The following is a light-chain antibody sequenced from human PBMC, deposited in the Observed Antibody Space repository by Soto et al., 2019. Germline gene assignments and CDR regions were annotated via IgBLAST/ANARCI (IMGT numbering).Light chain of an antibody. CDR1: RLDVGGYNY. CDR2: EVT. Sequence: LTQPASVSGSPGQSITISCTGTRLDVGGYNYVSWYQQQPGKAPKLIIYEVTNRPSGVSDRFSGSKSDNTASLTISGLQTEDEADYYCCSYVSSKTYLFGTGTKVTVL. V-gene: IGLV2-14*03. J-gene: IGLJ1*01. CDR3: CSYVSSKTYL.